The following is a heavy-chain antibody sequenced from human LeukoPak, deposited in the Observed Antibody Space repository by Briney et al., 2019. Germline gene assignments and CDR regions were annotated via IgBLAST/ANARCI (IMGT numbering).Heavy chain of an antibody. J-gene: IGHJ6*03. CDR3: ARDGNLGEPYYYYYMDV. CDR1: GGSISSYY. D-gene: IGHD3-10*01. V-gene: IGHV4-4*09. CDR2: IYTSGST. Sequence: SETLSLTCTVSGGSISSYYWSWIRQPPGKGLEWIGYIYTSGSTNYSPSLKSRVTISVDTSKNQFSLKLSSVTAADTAVYYCARDGNLGEPYYYYYMDVWGKGTTVTVSS.